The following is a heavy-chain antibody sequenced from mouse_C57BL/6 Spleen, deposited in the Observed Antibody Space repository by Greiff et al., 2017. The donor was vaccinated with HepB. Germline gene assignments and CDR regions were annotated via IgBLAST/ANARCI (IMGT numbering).Heavy chain of an antibody. V-gene: IGHV1-82*01. CDR1: GYAFSSSW. J-gene: IGHJ1*03. Sequence: QVQLQQSGPELVKPGASVKISCKASGYAFSSSWMNWVKQRPGKGLEWIGRIYPGDGDTNYNGKFKGKATLTADKSSSTAYMQLSSLTSEDSAVYFCANYDDDVWGTGTTVTVSS. CDR2: IYPGDGDT. CDR3: ANYDDDV. D-gene: IGHD2-3*01.